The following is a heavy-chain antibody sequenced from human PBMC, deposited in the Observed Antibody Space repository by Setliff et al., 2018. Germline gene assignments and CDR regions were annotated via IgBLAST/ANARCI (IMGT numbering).Heavy chain of an antibody. CDR1: GGSFSTYY. Sequence: SETLSLTCTVSGGSFSTYYWSWIRQPPGKGLEFIGYVYHSGTAKYDPSLESRAIMSVDASKNEISLKLKSVTAADTAVYYCAKGGTYRYFDFWGQGALVTVS. CDR3: AKGGTYRYFDF. D-gene: IGHD1-1*01. CDR2: VYHSGTA. V-gene: IGHV4-59*01. J-gene: IGHJ4*02.